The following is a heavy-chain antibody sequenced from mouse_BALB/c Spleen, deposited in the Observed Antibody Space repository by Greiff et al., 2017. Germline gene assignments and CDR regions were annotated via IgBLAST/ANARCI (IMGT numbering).Heavy chain of an antibody. CDR3: ARGHYYGSSYPFAY. D-gene: IGHD1-1*01. J-gene: IGHJ3*01. Sequence: VQLQQSGAELMKPGASVKISCKATGYTFSSYWIEWVKQRPGHGLEWIGEILPGSGSTNYNEKFKGKATFTADTSSNTAYMQLSSLTSEDSAVYYCARGHYYGSSYPFAYWGQGTLVTVSA. CDR2: ILPGSGST. V-gene: IGHV1-9*01. CDR1: GYTFSSYW.